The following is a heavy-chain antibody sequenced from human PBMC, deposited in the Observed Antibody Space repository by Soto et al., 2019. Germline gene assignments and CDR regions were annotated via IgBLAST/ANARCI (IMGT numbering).Heavy chain of an antibody. CDR2: IYYSGSS. CDR1: GGSISSSNYY. D-gene: IGHD6-6*01. Sequence: SETLSLTCTVSGGSISSSNYYWVWIRQPPGKGLEWIGSIYYSGSSYYNPSLKSRVTISVDTSKNQFSLKLTSVTAADTAVYYCARYPRAARPYPFDYWGQGTLVTVSS. CDR3: ARYPRAARPYPFDY. J-gene: IGHJ4*02. V-gene: IGHV4-39*01.